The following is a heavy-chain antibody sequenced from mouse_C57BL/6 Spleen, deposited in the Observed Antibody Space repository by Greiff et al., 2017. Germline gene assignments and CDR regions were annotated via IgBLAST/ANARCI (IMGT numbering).Heavy chain of an antibody. Sequence: QVLLQQPGAELVRPGSSVKLSCKASGYTFTSYWMHWVKQRPIQGLEWIGNIDPSDSDTHYTQKFKDKATLTVDKSSSTAYMQLSSLTSEDSAVYYCARRGSSGPWFAYWGQGTLVTVSA. J-gene: IGHJ3*01. V-gene: IGHV1-52*01. CDR1: GYTFTSYW. CDR2: IDPSDSDT. D-gene: IGHD3-2*02. CDR3: ARRGSSGPWFAY.